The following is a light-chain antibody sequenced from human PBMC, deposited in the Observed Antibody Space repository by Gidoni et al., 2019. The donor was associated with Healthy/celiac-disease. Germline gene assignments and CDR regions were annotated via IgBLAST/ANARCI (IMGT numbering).Light chain of an antibody. CDR2: WAS. V-gene: IGKV4-1*01. CDR1: QSVLYSSNNKHY. Sequence: DIVMTQSPDSLAVSLCERATINCKSSQSVLYSSNNKHYLAWYQQKPGQPPKLLIYWASPRESGVPDRFSGSGSGTDFTLTISSLQAEDVAVYYCQQYYSTPLTFGPGTKVDIK. J-gene: IGKJ3*01. CDR3: QQYYSTPLT.